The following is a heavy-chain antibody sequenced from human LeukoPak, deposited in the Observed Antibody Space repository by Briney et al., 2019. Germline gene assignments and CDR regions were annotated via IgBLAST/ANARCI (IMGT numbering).Heavy chain of an antibody. CDR1: GFTFSSYS. V-gene: IGHV3-21*01. J-gene: IGHJ4*02. D-gene: IGHD6-13*01. CDR3: ARVIAAAGIDY. CDR2: ISSSSSYI. Sequence: GGSLRLSCAASGFTFSSYSMNWVRQAPGKGLEWVSSISSSSSYIYYADSVKGRFTISRDNAKNSLYLQMNSLRAEDTGVYYCARVIAAAGIDYWGQGTLVTVSS.